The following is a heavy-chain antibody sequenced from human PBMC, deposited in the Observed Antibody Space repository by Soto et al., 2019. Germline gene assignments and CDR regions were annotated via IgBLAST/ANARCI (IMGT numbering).Heavy chain of an antibody. D-gene: IGHD2-8*01. CDR2: IYRGGAT. Sequence: EVQLVETGGGLIHPGGSLRLSCAASGLNVSSNYMSWVRQAPGKGLEWVSVIYRGGATYYADSVRGRFSMSRDNSKNTLNLQMNSLRAEDTAVYYCARDVHGMDVWGQGTTVTVSS. V-gene: IGHV3-53*02. CDR3: ARDVHGMDV. CDR1: GLNVSSNY. J-gene: IGHJ6*02.